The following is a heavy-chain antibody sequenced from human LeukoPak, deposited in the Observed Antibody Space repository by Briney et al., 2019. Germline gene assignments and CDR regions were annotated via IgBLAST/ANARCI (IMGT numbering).Heavy chain of an antibody. Sequence: GGSLRLSCAASGFTFSSYGMHWVRQAPGKGLEWVAVISYDGSNKYYADSVKGRFTISRDNSKNTLYLQMNSLRAEDTAVYYCAKDISGEEIYYFDYWGQGTLVTVSS. J-gene: IGHJ4*02. CDR2: ISYDGSNK. CDR1: GFTFSSYG. CDR3: AKDISGEEIYYFDY. D-gene: IGHD5-24*01. V-gene: IGHV3-30*18.